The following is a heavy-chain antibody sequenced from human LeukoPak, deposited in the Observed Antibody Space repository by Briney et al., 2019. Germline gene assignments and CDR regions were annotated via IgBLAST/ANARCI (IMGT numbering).Heavy chain of an antibody. D-gene: IGHD2-2*01. V-gene: IGHV4-34*01. Sequence: SETLSLTCAVYGGSFSGYYWSWIRQPPGKGLEWIGEINHSGSTNYNPSLKSRVTISVDTSKNQFSLKLSSVTAADTAVYHCARGEWGYCSSTSCYAATYYYYYYGMDVWGQGTTVTVSS. CDR2: INHSGST. CDR1: GGSFSGYY. J-gene: IGHJ6*02. CDR3: ARGEWGYCSSTSCYAATYYYYYYGMDV.